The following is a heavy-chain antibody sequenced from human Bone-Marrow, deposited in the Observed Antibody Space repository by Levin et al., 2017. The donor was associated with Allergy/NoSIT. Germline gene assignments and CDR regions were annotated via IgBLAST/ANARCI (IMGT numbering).Heavy chain of an antibody. CDR3: ARSDFSNYGFYFDS. D-gene: IGHD4-11*01. CDR2: IYYSGGT. CDR1: GGSFDDGF. J-gene: IGHJ4*02. Sequence: SETLSLTCAVSGGSFDDGFWNWIRQPPGKGLEWIGNIYYSGGTQYNPSLESRVTISLDTSKSQFSLRLNSLTAADTALYYCARSDFSNYGFYFDSWGPGTLVTVSS. V-gene: IGHV4-30-4*01.